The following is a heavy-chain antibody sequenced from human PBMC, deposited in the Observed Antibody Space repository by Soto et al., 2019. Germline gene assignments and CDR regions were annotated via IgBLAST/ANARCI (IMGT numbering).Heavy chain of an antibody. Sequence: SVKVSCKASGGTFTNYAFSWVRQAPGQELEWMGGIIPIFGTPDYAQKFQGRVTITADESTRTASMELSSLRSDDTAVYYCARERSVGYCITTTCPKPFYYYAMDVWGQGTTVTVSS. J-gene: IGHJ6*02. CDR2: IIPIFGTP. V-gene: IGHV1-69*13. CDR3: ARERSVGYCITTTCPKPFYYYAMDV. D-gene: IGHD2-2*01. CDR1: GGTFTNYA.